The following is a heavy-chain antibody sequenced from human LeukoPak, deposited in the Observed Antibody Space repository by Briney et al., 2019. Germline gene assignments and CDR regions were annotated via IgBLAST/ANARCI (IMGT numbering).Heavy chain of an antibody. J-gene: IGHJ3*02. V-gene: IGHV3-30-3*01. Sequence: GRSLRLSCAASGFTLSSYFMHWVRQAPGKGLEWVAVIASDGSQTFYVESVKGRFSISRDNSKNTLYLQMNSLRAEDTAVYFCARERQDTIVHSGAFDIWGQGTMVIVSS. CDR1: GFTLSSYF. D-gene: IGHD3-10*01. CDR2: IASDGSQT. CDR3: ARERQDTIVHSGAFDI.